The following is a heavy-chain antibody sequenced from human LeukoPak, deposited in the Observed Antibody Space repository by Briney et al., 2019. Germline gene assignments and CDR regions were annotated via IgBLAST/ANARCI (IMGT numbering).Heavy chain of an antibody. CDR1: GYTFTGYY. V-gene: IGHV1-2*02. Sequence: ASVKVSCKASGYTFTGYYMHLVRQAPGQGLEWMGCINPNSGGTNYAQKFQGRVTMTRDTSISTAYMELSRLRSDDTAVYYCGRLGCSGGSCYPHYYYYMDVWGKGTTVTVSS. CDR2: INPNSGGT. CDR3: GRLGCSGGSCYPHYYYYMDV. D-gene: IGHD2-15*01. J-gene: IGHJ6*03.